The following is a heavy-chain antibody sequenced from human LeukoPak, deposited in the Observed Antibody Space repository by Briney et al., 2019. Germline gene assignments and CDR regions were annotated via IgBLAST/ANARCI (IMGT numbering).Heavy chain of an antibody. CDR2: ISSSGSTI. V-gene: IGHV3-11*01. J-gene: IGHJ6*02. D-gene: IGHD5-24*01. CDR3: PSDSRRCGSKYYYYGMHV. Sequence: GGSLRLSCAASGFTFSDYYMSWIRQAPGKGLEWVSYISSSGSTIYYADSVKGRFTISRDNAKNSLYLQMNSLRAEDTAVYYCPSDSRRCGSKYYYYGMHVRGQATPLTVSS. CDR1: GFTFSDYY.